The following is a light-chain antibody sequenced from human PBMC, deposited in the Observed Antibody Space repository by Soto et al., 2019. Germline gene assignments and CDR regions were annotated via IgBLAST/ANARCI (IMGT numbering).Light chain of an antibody. Sequence: EVVLTQSPGTLSLAPGEAATLSCRASQTVSSGYLAWYQQRSGQAPRLLIYGSSSRASDVPDRFSGSGSGTEFTRTISSLEPEDFAVYFCQQYARSPWTVGQGTKLEI. CDR2: GSS. J-gene: IGKJ1*01. CDR1: QTVSSGY. CDR3: QQYARSPWT. V-gene: IGKV3-20*01.